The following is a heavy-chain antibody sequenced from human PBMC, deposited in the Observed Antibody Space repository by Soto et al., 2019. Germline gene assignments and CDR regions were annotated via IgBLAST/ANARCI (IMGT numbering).Heavy chain of an antibody. CDR1: GGTFSSYA. V-gene: IGHV1-69*13. CDR3: ARPVEMATITYYYYYGMDV. Sequence: ASVKVSCKASGGTFSSYAISWVRQAPGQGLEWMGGIIPIFGTANYAQKFQGRVTITADESTSTAYMELSSLRSEDTAVYYCARPVEMATITYYYYYGMDVWGQGTTVTVSS. D-gene: IGHD5-12*01. CDR2: IIPIFGTA. J-gene: IGHJ6*02.